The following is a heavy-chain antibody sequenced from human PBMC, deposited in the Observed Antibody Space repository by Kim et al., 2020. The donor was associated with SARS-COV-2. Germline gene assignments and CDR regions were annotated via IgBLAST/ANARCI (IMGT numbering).Heavy chain of an antibody. CDR3: ARWDLYCGGGACYWAYYGLDV. D-gene: IGHD2-21*01. J-gene: IGHJ6*02. V-gene: IGHV3-23*01. CDR2: ISSSGGHT. CDR1: GFSFGNYA. Sequence: GGSLRLSCVVSGFSFGNYAMSWVRQAPGKGLEWVSAISSSGGHTYYADSVKGRFTISRDNSKNTLYLQMNSLRAEDTAVFYCARWDLYCGGGACYWAYYGLDVWRQGTTVTVSS.